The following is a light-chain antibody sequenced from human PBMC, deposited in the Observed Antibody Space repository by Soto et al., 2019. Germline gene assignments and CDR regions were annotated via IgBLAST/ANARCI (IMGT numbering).Light chain of an antibody. V-gene: IGLV2-23*02. J-gene: IGLJ1*01. Sequence: SVLTQPASVYGSPGQSLTISCTGTSSDVGTYDLVSWYQQYPGKAPKLMIFEVTKRPSGVSNRFSGSKSANTASLTISGLQAEDEAVYHCCAYAGNTIFYVFGTGTRSPS. CDR3: CAYAGNTIFYV. CDR2: EVT. CDR1: SSDVGTYDL.